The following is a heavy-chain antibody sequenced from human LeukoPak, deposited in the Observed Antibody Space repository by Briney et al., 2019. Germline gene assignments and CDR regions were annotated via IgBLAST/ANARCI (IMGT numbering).Heavy chain of an antibody. V-gene: IGHV3-23*01. D-gene: IGHD3-10*01. Sequence: PGGALRLSCAASGFTFGDYGMSWVRQAPGKGVEGVSSITTTGGTSFYADSVKGRFTISRDNSDNMLYLILSSLRAGDTATYYCARRKYGSGYYLDYWGQGNTVTVSS. CDR3: ARRKYGSGYYLDY. CDR2: ITTTGGTS. J-gene: IGHJ4*02. CDR1: GFTFGDYG.